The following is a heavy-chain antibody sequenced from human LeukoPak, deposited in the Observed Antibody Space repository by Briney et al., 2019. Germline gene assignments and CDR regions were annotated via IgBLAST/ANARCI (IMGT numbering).Heavy chain of an antibody. CDR1: GFTFSSYA. V-gene: IGHV3-23*01. D-gene: IGHD3-22*01. CDR2: ISGSGGST. J-gene: IGHJ4*02. CDR3: AKPLGSGYYYNC. Sequence: PGGSLRLSCAASGFTFSSYAMSWVRQAPGKGPEWVSGISGSGGSTTYADSVKGRFTISRDNYENTLYLQMSSLRAEDTAVYYCAKPLGSGYYYNCWGQGTLVTVSS.